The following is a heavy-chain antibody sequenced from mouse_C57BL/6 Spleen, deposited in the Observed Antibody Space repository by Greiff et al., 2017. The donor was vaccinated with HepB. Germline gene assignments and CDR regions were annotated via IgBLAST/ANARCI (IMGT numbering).Heavy chain of an antibody. CDR3: ARRDLGSSYWYFDV. CDR2: IDPSDSYT. V-gene: IGHV1-69*01. Sequence: QVQLQQPGAELVMPGASVKLSCKASGYTFTSYWMHWVKQRPGQGLEWIGGIDPSDSYTNYNQKFKGKSTLTVDKSSSTAYMQLSSLTSEDSAVYYCARRDLGSSYWYFDVWGTGTTVTVSS. J-gene: IGHJ1*03. CDR1: GYTFTSYW. D-gene: IGHD1-1*01.